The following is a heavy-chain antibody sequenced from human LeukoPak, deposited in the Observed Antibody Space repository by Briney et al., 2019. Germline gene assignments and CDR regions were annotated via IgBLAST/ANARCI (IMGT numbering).Heavy chain of an antibody. CDR1: GFTFSSYA. Sequence: GGSLRLSCSASGFTFSSYAMHWVRQAPGKGLEFVSAISSNAGGTYYADSVKGRFTISRDNSKNTLYLQMSSLRAEDTAVYYCVKVSSTVGATYFDYWGQGTLVTVSS. CDR3: VKVSSTVGATYFDY. J-gene: IGHJ4*02. D-gene: IGHD1-26*01. CDR2: ISSNAGGT. V-gene: IGHV3-64D*06.